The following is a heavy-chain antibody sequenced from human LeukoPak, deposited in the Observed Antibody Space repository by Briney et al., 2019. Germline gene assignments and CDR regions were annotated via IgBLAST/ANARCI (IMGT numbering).Heavy chain of an antibody. CDR2: IRYDGSNK. Sequence: GGSLRLSCAASGFTFSSYGMHWVRQAPGKGLEWVAFIRYDGSNKYYADSVKGRFTISRDNSKNTLYLQMNSLRAEDTAVYYCAKDKNVDIVATEAGAIDYWGQGTLVTVSS. J-gene: IGHJ4*02. CDR3: AKDKNVDIVATEAGAIDY. V-gene: IGHV3-30*02. D-gene: IGHD5-12*01. CDR1: GFTFSSYG.